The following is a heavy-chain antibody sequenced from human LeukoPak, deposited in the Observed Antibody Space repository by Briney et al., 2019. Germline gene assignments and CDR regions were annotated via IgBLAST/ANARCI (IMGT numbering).Heavy chain of an antibody. CDR2: ISGSGGST. J-gene: IGHJ5*02. Sequence: GSLRLSCAASGFTFRSYAMSWVRQAPGKGLEWVSAISGSGGSTYYADSVKGRFTISRDDSKNTLYLQMNSLRAEDTAVYYCAKDPDFYDRPGNWFDPWGQGTLVTVSS. V-gene: IGHV3-23*01. CDR1: GFTFRSYA. D-gene: IGHD3-22*01. CDR3: AKDPDFYDRPGNWFDP.